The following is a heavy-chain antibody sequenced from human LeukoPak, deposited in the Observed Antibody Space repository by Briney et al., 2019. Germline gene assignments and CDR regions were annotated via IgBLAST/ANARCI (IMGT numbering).Heavy chain of an antibody. CDR2: IYYSGST. J-gene: IGHJ5*02. CDR1: GGSISSGDYY. Sequence: PSQTLSLTCTVSGGSISSGDYYWSWIRQHPGKGLEWIGYIYYSGSTYYNPSLKSRVTISVDTSKNQFSLKLSSVTAADTAVYYCARDRSGPSNWFDPWGQGTLVTVSS. D-gene: IGHD3-10*01. V-gene: IGHV4-31*03. CDR3: ARDRSGPSNWFDP.